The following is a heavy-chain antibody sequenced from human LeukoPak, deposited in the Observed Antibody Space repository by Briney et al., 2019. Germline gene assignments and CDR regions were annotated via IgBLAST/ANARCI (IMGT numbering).Heavy chain of an antibody. J-gene: IGHJ5*02. CDR3: ARAERQEWFNP. V-gene: IGHV3-33*01. Sequence: GGSLRLSCAASGYIFSNYGMHWVRQAPGKGLEWEAVIWYDERKTLYADSVKGRFTISRDKSTNTLYLQMNSLRVEDTAVYYCARAERQEWFNPWGQGTLVTVSS. CDR2: IWYDERKT. CDR1: GYIFSNYG.